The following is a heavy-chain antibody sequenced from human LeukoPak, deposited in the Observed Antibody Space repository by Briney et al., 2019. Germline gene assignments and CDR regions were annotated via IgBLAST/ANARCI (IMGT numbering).Heavy chain of an antibody. D-gene: IGHD3-16*02. CDR3: ARVGYVWGNYRYGG. J-gene: IGHJ4*02. Sequence: PGGSLRLSCAASGFTFSSYSMNWVRQAPGKGLEWVSSISSSSSYIYYADSVKGRFTISRDNAKNSLYLQMNSLRAEDTAVYYCARVGYVWGNYRYGGWGQGTLVTVSS. CDR2: ISSSSSYI. V-gene: IGHV3-21*01. CDR1: GFTFSSYS.